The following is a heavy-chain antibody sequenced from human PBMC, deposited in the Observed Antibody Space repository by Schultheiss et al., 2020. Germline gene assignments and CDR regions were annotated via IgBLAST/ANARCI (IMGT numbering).Heavy chain of an antibody. CDR3: TTDLMITFGGVIPKDY. Sequence: GESLRLSCAASGFTFSSYAMSWVRQAPGKGLEWVSGISWNSGSIGYADSVKGRFTISRDNVKNSLYLQMNSLKTEDTAVYYCTTDLMITFGGVIPKDYWGQGTLVTVSS. V-gene: IGHV3-20*04. CDR1: GFTFSSYA. J-gene: IGHJ4*02. CDR2: ISWNSGSI. D-gene: IGHD3-16*02.